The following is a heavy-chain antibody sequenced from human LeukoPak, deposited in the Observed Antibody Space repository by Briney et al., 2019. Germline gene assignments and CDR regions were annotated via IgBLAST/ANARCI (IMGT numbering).Heavy chain of an antibody. J-gene: IGHJ2*01. CDR1: GFIFSTYA. V-gene: IGHV3-64D*06. CDR2: ISNNGYIT. Sequence: AGGSLRLPCSASGFIFSTYAMHWVRQAPGKGLEYVSAISNNGYITYYADSVKGRFTISRDNSKKTLFLQMSSLRAEDTAVYFCVKAGVEDDWYFDLWGRGTLVTVSS. D-gene: IGHD3-3*01. CDR3: VKAGVEDDWYFDL.